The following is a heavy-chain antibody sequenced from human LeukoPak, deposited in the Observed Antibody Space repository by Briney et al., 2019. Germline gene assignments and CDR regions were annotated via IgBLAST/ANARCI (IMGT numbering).Heavy chain of an antibody. J-gene: IGHJ4*02. CDR1: GGSISSGSYY. V-gene: IGHV4-61*02. CDR2: IYTSGST. CDR3: ARERGDYFFDS. D-gene: IGHD3-10*01. Sequence: PSETLSLTCTVSGGSISSGSYYWSWIRQPAGKGLEGFGRIYTSGSTNYNPSLKSRVTMSVDTSKNQFSLKLSSVTAAGTAVYYCARERGDYFFDSWGQGILVTVSS.